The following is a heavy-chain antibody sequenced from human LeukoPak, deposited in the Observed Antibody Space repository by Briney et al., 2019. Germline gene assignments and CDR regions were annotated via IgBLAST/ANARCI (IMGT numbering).Heavy chain of an antibody. CDR1: GYTFIDDY. J-gene: IGHJ4*02. D-gene: IGHD2-8*01. CDR2: INPKTGGT. CDR3: ARPQWGYCTNGVCPYYFDY. Sequence: ASVKVSCKASGYTFIDDYMHWVRQAPGQGLEWMGWINPKTGGTNYAQKFQGRVTMTRDTSISTAYMELSRLRSDDTAVYYCARPQWGYCTNGVCPYYFDYWGQGTLVIVSS. V-gene: IGHV1-2*02.